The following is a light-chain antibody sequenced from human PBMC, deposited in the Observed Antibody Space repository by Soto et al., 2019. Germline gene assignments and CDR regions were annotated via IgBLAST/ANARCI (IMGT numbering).Light chain of an antibody. CDR1: RSVSSY. CDR2: DAS. Sequence: EIVLTQSPATLSLSPGERATLSCRASRSVSSYLAWYQQKPGQALRLLIYDASNRAAGIPARFSGSGSGTDFTLTISSLEPEDFATYYCLQSYSPPLTFGGGTKVEIK. V-gene: IGKV3-11*01. J-gene: IGKJ4*01. CDR3: LQSYSPPLT.